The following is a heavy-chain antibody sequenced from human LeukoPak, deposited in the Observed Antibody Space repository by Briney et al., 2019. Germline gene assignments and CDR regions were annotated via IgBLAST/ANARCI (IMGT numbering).Heavy chain of an antibody. V-gene: IGHV3-74*01. CDR2: INSDGSST. Sequence: GGSLRLSCAASGFTFSTYSMNWVRQAPGKGLVWVSRINSDGSSTSYADSVKGRFTISRDNAEKSLYLQMNSLRVEDTAVYYCARGGYSGGNNDYWGQGTLVTVSS. D-gene: IGHD3-22*01. CDR1: GFTFSTYS. J-gene: IGHJ4*02. CDR3: ARGGYSGGNNDY.